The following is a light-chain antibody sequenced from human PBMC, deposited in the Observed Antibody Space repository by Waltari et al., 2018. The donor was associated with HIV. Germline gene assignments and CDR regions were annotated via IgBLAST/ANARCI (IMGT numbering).Light chain of an antibody. CDR1: SSNIGANYG. V-gene: IGLV1-40*01. CDR3: QSYDSSLRVRL. Sequence: QSILTQPPSVSGAPGQRVTISCTWSSSNIGANYGVHWYQQFPGTAPKLLIYGNIHRPSGFPDRFSGSKSGTSASLAITGLQAGDGADYFCQSYDSSLRVRLFGGGTKLTVL. J-gene: IGLJ3*02. CDR2: GNI.